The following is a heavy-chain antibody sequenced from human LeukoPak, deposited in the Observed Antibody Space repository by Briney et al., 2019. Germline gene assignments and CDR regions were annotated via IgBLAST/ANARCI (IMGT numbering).Heavy chain of an antibody. V-gene: IGHV5-51*01. CDR1: GYSFTSYW. J-gene: IGHJ4*02. D-gene: IGHD6-6*01. CDR3: ARFPEYSSSSAVIGDY. Sequence: GESLKISCKGSGYSFTSYWIGWVRQMPGKGLEWMGIIYPGDSDTRYSPSFQGQVTISADKSISTAYLQWSSLKASDTAMYYCARFPEYSSSSAVIGDYWGQGTLVTVSS. CDR2: IYPGDSDT.